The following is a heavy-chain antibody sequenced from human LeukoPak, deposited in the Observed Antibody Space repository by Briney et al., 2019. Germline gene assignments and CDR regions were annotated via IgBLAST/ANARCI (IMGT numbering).Heavy chain of an antibody. Sequence: SVKVSCKASGGTSSSYAISWVRQAPGQGLEWMGGIIPIFGTANYAQKFQGRVTITADESTSTAYMELSSLRSEDTAVYYCARDQRPYYYDSSGYYTLDYWGQGTLVTVSS. CDR2: IIPIFGTA. J-gene: IGHJ4*02. D-gene: IGHD3-22*01. CDR3: ARDQRPYYYDSSGYYTLDY. CDR1: GGTSSSYA. V-gene: IGHV1-69*13.